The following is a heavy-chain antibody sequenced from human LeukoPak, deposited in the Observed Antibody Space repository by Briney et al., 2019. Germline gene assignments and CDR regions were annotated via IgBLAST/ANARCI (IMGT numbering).Heavy chain of an antibody. CDR1: GYSFTSYW. Sequence: GGSLKISCKASGYSFTSYWIGWVRHMPGKGLEWMGIIDPSDSETRYTPSFQGQVTISVDESLTTAYLQWTSLKASDTAMYYCARQTAMGRSGGYWGQGTQVTVSS. CDR2: IDPSDSET. V-gene: IGHV5-51*01. CDR3: ARQTAMGRSGGY. D-gene: IGHD5-18*01. J-gene: IGHJ4*02.